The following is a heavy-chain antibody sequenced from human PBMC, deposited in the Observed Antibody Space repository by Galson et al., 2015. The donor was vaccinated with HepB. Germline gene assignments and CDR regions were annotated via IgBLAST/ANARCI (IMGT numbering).Heavy chain of an antibody. Sequence: SVKVSCKASGGTFSSYAISWVRQAPGQGLEWMGGIIPIFGTANYAQKFQGRVTITADESTSTAYMELSSLRSEDTAVYYCARREVVTDISAFDIWGQGTMVTVSS. CDR1: GGTFSSYA. V-gene: IGHV1-69*13. CDR2: IIPIFGTA. J-gene: IGHJ3*02. D-gene: IGHD4-23*01. CDR3: ARREVVTDISAFDI.